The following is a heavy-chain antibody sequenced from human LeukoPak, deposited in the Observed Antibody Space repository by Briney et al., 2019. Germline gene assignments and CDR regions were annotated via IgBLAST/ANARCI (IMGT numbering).Heavy chain of an antibody. J-gene: IGHJ4*02. CDR3: ARGRLLRF. D-gene: IGHD2-21*01. V-gene: IGHV4-34*01. CDR2: INQSGNA. CDR1: GGSFSTYY. Sequence: PSETLSLTCAVFGGSFSTYYWTWIRQPSGKGLEWIGEINQSGNANYHPSLKSRLSISIDTSKNQFSLKLNSVTAADTAIYYCARGRLLRFWGQGTQVTVSS.